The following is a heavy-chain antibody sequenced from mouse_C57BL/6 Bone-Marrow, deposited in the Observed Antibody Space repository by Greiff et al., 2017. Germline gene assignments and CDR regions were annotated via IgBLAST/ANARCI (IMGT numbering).Heavy chain of an antibody. CDR2: ISYDGSN. J-gene: IGHJ3*01. Sequence: EVQLKESGPGLVKPSQSLSLTCSVTGYSITSGYYWNWIRQFPGNKLEWMGYISYDGSNNYNPSLKNRISITRDTSKNQFFLKLNSVTTEDTATYYCARVLDSSGYAWFAYWGQGTLVTVSA. CDR3: ARVLDSSGYAWFAY. CDR1: GYSITSGYY. D-gene: IGHD3-2*02. V-gene: IGHV3-6*01.